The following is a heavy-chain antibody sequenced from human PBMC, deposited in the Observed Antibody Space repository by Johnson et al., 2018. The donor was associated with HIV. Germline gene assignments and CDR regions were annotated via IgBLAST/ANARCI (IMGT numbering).Heavy chain of an antibody. CDR1: GFTFDDYG. CDR2: INWNGGST. Sequence: VQLVESGGGLVQPGGSLRLSCAASGFTFDDYGMSWVRQAPGKGLEWVSGINWNGGSTGYADSVKGRFTISRDNAKNSLYLQMNSLRAEDTALYYCARDRVVTVDTAMGYDAFDIWGQGTMVTVSS. V-gene: IGHV3-20*04. J-gene: IGHJ3*02. CDR3: ARDRVVTVDTAMGYDAFDI. D-gene: IGHD5-18*01.